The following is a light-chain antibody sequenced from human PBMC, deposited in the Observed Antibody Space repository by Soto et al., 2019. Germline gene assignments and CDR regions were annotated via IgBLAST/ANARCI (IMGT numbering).Light chain of an antibody. CDR3: QQYKSYWT. V-gene: IGKV1-5*01. J-gene: IGKJ1*01. CDR1: QTIGSW. Sequence: DIQMTQSPSTLSASVGDRVTVTCRASQTIGSWLAWYQQKPGRAPKFLIYAASTLQSGVPSRFTGSGSGTDFTLTINSLQPDDFATYYCQQYKSYWTFGQGTKVDIK. CDR2: AAS.